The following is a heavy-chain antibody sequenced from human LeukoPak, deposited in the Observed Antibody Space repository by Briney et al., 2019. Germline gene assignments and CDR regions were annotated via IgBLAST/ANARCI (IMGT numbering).Heavy chain of an antibody. V-gene: IGHV6-1*01. CDR3: ARSSIKSFDY. Sequence: SQTLSLTCAISRDSVSSNSVAWNWIRQTPSRGLEWLGRTYYRSQWHYDYAMSVKSRIIINPDTSKNQFSLHLNSVTPEDTAVYYCARSSIKSFDYWGQGTLVTVSS. CDR2: TYYRSQWHY. CDR1: RDSVSSNSVA. J-gene: IGHJ4*02.